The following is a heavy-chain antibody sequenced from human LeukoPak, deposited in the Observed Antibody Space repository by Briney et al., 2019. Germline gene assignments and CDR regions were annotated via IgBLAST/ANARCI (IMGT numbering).Heavy chain of an antibody. V-gene: IGHV4-31*03. CDR3: ARSFSSMAPDY. CDR2: IYYSGST. Sequence: PSETLSLTCTVSGGSISSGGYYWRWIRQHPGKGLEWIGYIYYSGSTYYNPSLKSRVTISVDTSKNQFSLKLSSVTAADTAVYYCARSFSSMAPDYWGQGTLVTVSS. CDR1: GGSISSGGYY. J-gene: IGHJ4*02. D-gene: IGHD2/OR15-2a*01.